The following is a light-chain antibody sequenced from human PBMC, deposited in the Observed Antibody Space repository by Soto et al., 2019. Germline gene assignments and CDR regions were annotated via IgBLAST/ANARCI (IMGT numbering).Light chain of an antibody. CDR1: QILSRN. J-gene: IGKJ2*01. CDR2: GAS. CDR3: QQYDRWPHT. Sequence: EIVMTQSPATLSVSSGERATLSCRASQILSRNLAWYQQRPGQAPRLLIHGASTLATGVPARFSGSGSGTDFTLTISSLQSEDFAVYYCQQYDRWPHTFGQGTKLQIK. V-gene: IGKV3-15*01.